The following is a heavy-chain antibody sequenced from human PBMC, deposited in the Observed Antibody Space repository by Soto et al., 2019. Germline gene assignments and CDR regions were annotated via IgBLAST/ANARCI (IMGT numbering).Heavy chain of an antibody. CDR1: GFTFSSYA. Sequence: GGSLRLSCAASGFTFSSYAMSWVRQAPGKGLEWVSAISGSGGSTYYADSVKGRFTISRDNSKNTLYLQMNSLRAEDTAVYYCAAGTSGGSRYYYYYYMDVWGKGTTVTVSS. V-gene: IGHV3-23*01. CDR2: ISGSGGST. J-gene: IGHJ6*03. D-gene: IGHD2-15*01. CDR3: AAGTSGGSRYYYYYYMDV.